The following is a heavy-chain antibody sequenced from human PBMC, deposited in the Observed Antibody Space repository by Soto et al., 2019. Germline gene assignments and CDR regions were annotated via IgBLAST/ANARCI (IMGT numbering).Heavy chain of an antibody. V-gene: IGHV4-59*01. Sequence: PSETLSLTCTVSGGSISSYYWSWIRQPPGKGLEWIGYIYYSGSTNYNPSLKSRVTISVDTSKNQFSLKLSSVTAADTAVYYCARFRGGSRVVITPDFDYWGQGTLVTVSS. CDR2: IYYSGST. J-gene: IGHJ4*02. CDR1: GGSISSYY. CDR3: ARFRGGSRVVITPDFDY. D-gene: IGHD3-3*01.